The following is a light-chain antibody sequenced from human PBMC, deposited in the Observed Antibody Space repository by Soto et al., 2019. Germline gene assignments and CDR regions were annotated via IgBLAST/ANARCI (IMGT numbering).Light chain of an antibody. CDR2: GNS. V-gene: IGLV1-40*01. J-gene: IGLJ2*01. Sequence: QSVLTQPPSVSGAPGQRVTISCTGSSSNIGAGYDVHWYQQLPGTAPKLLIYGNSNRPSGVPDRFSGSKSGTSASLAITGLRAEDEGDNSCQSYGSSLSVVVFGGGTKLTAL. CDR1: SSNIGAGYD. CDR3: QSYGSSLSVVV.